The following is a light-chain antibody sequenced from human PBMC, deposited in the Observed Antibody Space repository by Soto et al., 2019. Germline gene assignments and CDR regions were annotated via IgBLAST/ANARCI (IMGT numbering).Light chain of an antibody. Sequence: EIVLTQSPGTLSLSPGERATLSCRASQSISSSHLAWYQQKPGQAPRLLIYGASSRATGIPDRFSGGGSGTDFTLTISRLEPEDFGVYYCQQYHDSPLMFGQGTKVDIK. CDR3: QQYHDSPLM. CDR2: GAS. J-gene: IGKJ1*01. CDR1: QSISSSH. V-gene: IGKV3-20*01.